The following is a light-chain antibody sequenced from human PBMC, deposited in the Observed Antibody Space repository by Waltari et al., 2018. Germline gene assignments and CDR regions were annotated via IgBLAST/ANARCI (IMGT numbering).Light chain of an antibody. V-gene: IGLV2-23*02. J-gene: IGLJ2*01. CDR3: SSYAGSGKGV. CDR1: SSDVGNYKR. CDR2: AVS. Sequence: QSALTQPASVSGSPAQSTTIPCTGTSSDVGNYKRVAWYHQHPGKTPKLMIYAVSKRPSGVSDRFSGSKCGDIASLTITGLQPEDEAEYFCSSYAGSGKGVFGGGTKVTVL.